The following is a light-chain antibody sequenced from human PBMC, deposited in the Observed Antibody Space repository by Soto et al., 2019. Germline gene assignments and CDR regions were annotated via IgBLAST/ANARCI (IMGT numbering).Light chain of an antibody. Sequence: EILITQSPATPSVSPGGRATLSCRASQIVSSNLAWYQQKPGQAPRLLIYGASTRATGIPARFSGSGSGTEFTLTITSLQSEDFAVYYCQQYNNWPITFGQGTRLEIK. V-gene: IGKV3-15*01. CDR3: QQYNNWPIT. J-gene: IGKJ5*01. CDR2: GAS. CDR1: QIVSSN.